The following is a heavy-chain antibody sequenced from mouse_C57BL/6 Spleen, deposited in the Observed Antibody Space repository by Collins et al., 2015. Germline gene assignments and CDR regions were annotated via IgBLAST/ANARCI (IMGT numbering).Heavy chain of an antibody. J-gene: IGHJ4*01. D-gene: IGHD2-5*01. V-gene: IGHV1-76*01. CDR1: GYTFTDYY. CDR2: IYPGSGNT. CDR3: ARRRAYSNYDAMDY. Sequence: QVQLKQSGAELVRPGASVKLSCKASGYTFTDYYINWVKQRPGQGLEWIARIYPGSGNTYYNEKFKGKATLTAEKSSSTAYMQLSSLTSEDSAVYFCARRRAYSNYDAMDYWGQGTSVTVSS.